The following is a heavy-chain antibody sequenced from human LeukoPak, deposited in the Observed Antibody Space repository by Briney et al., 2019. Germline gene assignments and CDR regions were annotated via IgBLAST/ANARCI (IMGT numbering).Heavy chain of an antibody. CDR2: IYYSGST. J-gene: IGHJ4*02. V-gene: IGHV4-39*07. D-gene: IGHD1-26*01. CDR1: GGSISSSSYY. Sequence: TLSLTCTVSGGSISSSSYYWGWIRQPPGKGLEWIGSIYYSGSTYYNPSLKSRVTISVDTSKNQFSLKLSSVTAADTAVYYCARTVGATGDFDYWGQGTLVTVSS. CDR3: ARTVGATGDFDY.